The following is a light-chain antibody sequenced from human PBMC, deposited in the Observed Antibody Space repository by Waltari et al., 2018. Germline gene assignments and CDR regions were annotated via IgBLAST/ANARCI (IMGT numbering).Light chain of an antibody. V-gene: IGKV1-8*01. Sequence: AIRITQSPSSLSASTGDRVTITCRASQGISSYLAWYQQKPGKAPKLLIYAASTLQRGVPLRFSGSGSGTDFTLSISCLQSEDFATYYCQQTYSTPRTFGQGTKVEVK. CDR2: AAS. J-gene: IGKJ1*01. CDR3: QQTYSTPRT. CDR1: QGISSY.